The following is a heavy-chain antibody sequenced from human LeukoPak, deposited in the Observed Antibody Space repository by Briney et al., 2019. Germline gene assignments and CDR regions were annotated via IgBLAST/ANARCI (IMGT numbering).Heavy chain of an antibody. J-gene: IGHJ4*02. CDR3: AGLEGRYSTGLYYYFDY. V-gene: IGHV4-4*02. CDR1: GGSISSINL. CDR2: MYLSGTT. D-gene: IGHD6-19*01. Sequence: ASGTLSLTCAVSGGSISSINLWSWVRQPPGKGLEWTGEMYLSGTTHYNPSLKSRVTISIDKSRNQLSLELGSVTAADTAVYYCAGLEGRYSTGLYYYFDYWGQGILVTVSS.